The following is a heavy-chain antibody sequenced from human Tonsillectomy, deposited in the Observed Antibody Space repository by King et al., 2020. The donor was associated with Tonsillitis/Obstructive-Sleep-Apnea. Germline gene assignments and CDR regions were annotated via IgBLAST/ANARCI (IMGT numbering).Heavy chain of an antibody. CDR2: IYYSGST. Sequence: QLQESGPGLVKPSETLSLTCTVSGGSISSYYWSWIRQPPGKGLEWIGYIYYSGSTNYNPSLKSRVTISVDTSKNQFSLKLSSVTAADTAVYYWASHRVTNWSAFDIWGQGTMVTVSS. CDR3: ASHRVTNWSAFDI. V-gene: IGHV4-59*01. J-gene: IGHJ3*02. D-gene: IGHD1-20*01. CDR1: GGSISSYY.